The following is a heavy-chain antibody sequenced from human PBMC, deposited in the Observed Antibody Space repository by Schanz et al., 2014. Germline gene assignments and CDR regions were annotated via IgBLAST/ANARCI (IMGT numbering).Heavy chain of an antibody. V-gene: IGHV3-23*04. CDR2: VSRSTPDI. CDR1: GFSFTTYA. D-gene: IGHD3-10*01. Sequence: EVQLVESGGGLIQPGGSLRLSCASSGFSFTTYAMSWVRQAPGKGLEWVSYVSRSTPDIYYADSVRGRFTMSRDNSKNTLYLQMNSLRAGDAAVYYCAKGRFGELSAFDIWGQGTMVTVSS. CDR3: AKGRFGELSAFDI. J-gene: IGHJ3*02.